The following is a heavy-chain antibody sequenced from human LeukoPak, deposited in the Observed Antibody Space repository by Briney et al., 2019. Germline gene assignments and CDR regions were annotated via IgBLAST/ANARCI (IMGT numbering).Heavy chain of an antibody. CDR3: ARTTVPTSMHFDY. CDR2: IFYSGST. D-gene: IGHD4-17*01. CDR1: GGSISSGDYY. J-gene: IGHJ4*02. Sequence: SETLSLTCTVPGGSISSGDYYWSWIRQPPGKGLEWIGYIFYSGSTYYSPSLKSRVTMSVDTSKNQFSLKLSSVTAADTAVYYCARTTVPTSMHFDYWGQGTLVTVSS. V-gene: IGHV4-30-4*01.